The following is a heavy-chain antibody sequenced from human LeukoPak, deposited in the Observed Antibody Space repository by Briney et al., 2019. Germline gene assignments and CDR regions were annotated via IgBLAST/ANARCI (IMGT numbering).Heavy chain of an antibody. CDR1: GGSISSSSYY. CDR2: IYYSGST. J-gene: IGHJ6*03. D-gene: IGHD2-2*01. CDR3: ARGRTSSYYYYYYMDV. V-gene: IGHV4-39*07. Sequence: SETLSLTCTVSGGSISSSSYYWGWIRQPPGKGLEWIGSIYYSGSTYYNPSLKSRVTISVDTSKNQFSLKLSSVTAADTAVYYCARGRTSSYYYYYYMDVWGKGTTVTVSS.